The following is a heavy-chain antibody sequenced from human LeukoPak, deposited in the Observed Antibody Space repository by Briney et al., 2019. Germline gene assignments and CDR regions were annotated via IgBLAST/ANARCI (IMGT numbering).Heavy chain of an antibody. Sequence: GGSLRLSCAASGFTFSSYAMHWVRQAPGKGLEWVAVISYDGSNKYYADSVKGRFTISRDNSKNTLYLQMNSLRAEDTAVYYCARDRTQQLVRVYYYYYGMDVWGQGTTVTVSS. V-gene: IGHV3-30-3*01. CDR3: ARDRTQQLVRVYYYYYGMDV. D-gene: IGHD6-13*01. CDR2: ISYDGSNK. CDR1: GFTFSSYA. J-gene: IGHJ6*02.